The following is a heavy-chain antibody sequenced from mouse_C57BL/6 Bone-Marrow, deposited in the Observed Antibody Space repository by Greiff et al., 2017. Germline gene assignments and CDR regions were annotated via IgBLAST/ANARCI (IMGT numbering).Heavy chain of an antibody. D-gene: IGHD1-1*01. CDR1: GFTFSSYG. V-gene: IGHV5-6*01. CDR2: ISSGGSYT. J-gene: IGHJ3*01. Sequence: EVMLVESGGALVKPGGSLTLSFAASGFTFSSYGMSWVRQTPDKRLEWVATISSGGSYTYYPDSVKGRFTISRDNAKNTLYLQMSSLKSEDTAMYYCERQSYDYGSSYGANWGQGTLVSVYA. CDR3: ERQSYDYGSSYGAN.